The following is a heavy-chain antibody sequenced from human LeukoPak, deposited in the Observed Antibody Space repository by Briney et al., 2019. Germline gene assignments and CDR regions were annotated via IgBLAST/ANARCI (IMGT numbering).Heavy chain of an antibody. CDR3: ARAYETRGYSSSWTFDY. V-gene: IGHV4-59*01. CDR1: GGSISSYY. Sequence: PSETLSLTCTVSGGSISSYYWSWIRQPPGKGLEWIGYIYYSGSTNYNPSLKSRVTISVDTSKNQFSLKLSSVTAADTAVYYCARAYETRGYSSSWTFDYWGQGTLVTVSS. CDR2: IYYSGST. J-gene: IGHJ4*02. D-gene: IGHD6-13*01.